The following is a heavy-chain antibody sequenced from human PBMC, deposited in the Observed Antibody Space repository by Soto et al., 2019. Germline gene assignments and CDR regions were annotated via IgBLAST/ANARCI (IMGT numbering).Heavy chain of an antibody. CDR1: GFTFSSYV. Sequence: WGTLRLPCAASGFTFSSYVMSWVRQAPGKGLEWVSAVSTSGGSTFYAGSVKGRFAIARDNSKNTLYLQMNSLRAEDTAVYYCAKKAGYIGYDPFDYWVQGTLVTVS. D-gene: IGHD5-12*01. CDR2: VSTSGGST. V-gene: IGHV3-23*01. J-gene: IGHJ4*02. CDR3: AKKAGYIGYDPFDY.